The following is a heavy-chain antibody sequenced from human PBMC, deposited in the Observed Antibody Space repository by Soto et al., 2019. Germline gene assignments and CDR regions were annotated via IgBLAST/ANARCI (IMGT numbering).Heavy chain of an antibody. Sequence: QVQLVQSGAEVKKPGASVKVSCKASGYSFTAYYMHWVRQAPGQGLEWMGWINPNSGGTNYAQNFQGRVTMTRDTSISTASMELSRLRSDDTAVYYCAGGENWNNLFDYWGQGTLVTVSS. CDR1: GYSFTAYY. V-gene: IGHV1-2*02. CDR2: INPNSGGT. D-gene: IGHD1-1*01. J-gene: IGHJ4*02. CDR3: AGGENWNNLFDY.